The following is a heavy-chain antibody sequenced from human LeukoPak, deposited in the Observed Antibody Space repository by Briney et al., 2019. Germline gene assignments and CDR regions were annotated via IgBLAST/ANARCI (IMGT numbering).Heavy chain of an antibody. CDR2: ISSSGSTI. V-gene: IGHV3-48*03. CDR1: GFTFSSYE. CDR3: AKGPYGSGSYPDY. J-gene: IGHJ4*02. Sequence: GGSLRLSCAASGFTFSSYEMHWVRQAPGKGLEWVSYISSSGSTIYCADSVKGRFTISRDNAKNSLYLQMNSLRAEDMALYYCAKGPYGSGSYPDYWGQGTLVTVSS. D-gene: IGHD3-10*01.